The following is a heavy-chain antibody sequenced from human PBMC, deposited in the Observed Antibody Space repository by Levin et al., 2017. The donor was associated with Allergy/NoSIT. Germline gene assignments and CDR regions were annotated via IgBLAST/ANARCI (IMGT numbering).Heavy chain of an antibody. J-gene: IGHJ6*02. CDR3: ARRDSSGWYYYYYGMDV. D-gene: IGHD6-19*01. CDR2: MNPNSGNT. V-gene: IGHV1-8*01. CDR1: GYTFTSYD. Sequence: ASVKVSCKASGYTFTSYDINWVRQATGQGLEWMGWMNPNSGNTGYAQKFQGRVTMTRNTSISTAYMELSSLRSEDTAVYYCARRDSSGWYYYYYGMDVWGQGTTVTVSS.